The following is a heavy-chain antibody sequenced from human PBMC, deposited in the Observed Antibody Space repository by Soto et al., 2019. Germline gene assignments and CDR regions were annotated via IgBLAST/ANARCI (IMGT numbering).Heavy chain of an antibody. CDR3: ARDLYGSGSYYPGRGMDV. Sequence: SETLSLTCTVSGGSISSYYWSWIRQPPGKGLEWIGYIYYSGSTNYSPSLKSRVTISVDTSKNQFSLKLSSVTAADTAVYYCARDLYGSGSYYPGRGMDVWGQGTTVTVSS. CDR2: IYYSGST. D-gene: IGHD3-10*01. J-gene: IGHJ6*02. V-gene: IGHV4-59*01. CDR1: GGSISSYY.